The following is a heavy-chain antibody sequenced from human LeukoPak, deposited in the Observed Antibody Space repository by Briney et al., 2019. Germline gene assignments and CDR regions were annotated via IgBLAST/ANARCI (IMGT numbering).Heavy chain of an antibody. Sequence: SETLSLTCAVYGGSFSGYYWSWIRQPPGKGLEWIGSIYYSGSTYYNPSLKSRVTISVDTSKNQFSLKLSSVTAADTAVYYCARQGYNWNDAWFDPWGQGTLVTVSS. D-gene: IGHD1-20*01. V-gene: IGHV4-34*01. J-gene: IGHJ5*02. CDR1: GGSFSGYY. CDR2: IYYSGST. CDR3: ARQGYNWNDAWFDP.